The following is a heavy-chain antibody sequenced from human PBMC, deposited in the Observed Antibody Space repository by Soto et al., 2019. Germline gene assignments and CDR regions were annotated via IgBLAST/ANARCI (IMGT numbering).Heavy chain of an antibody. D-gene: IGHD5-12*01. Sequence: TSETLSLTCTVSGGSISSYYWSWIRQPPGKGLEWIGYIYYSGSTDYDPSLKSRVTISVDTSKNQFSLKLSSVTAADTAVYYCAGASTWHPGAFDISGQGTTVTVSS. V-gene: IGHV4-59*01. J-gene: IGHJ3*02. CDR2: IYYSGST. CDR3: AGASTWHPGAFDI. CDR1: GGSISSYY.